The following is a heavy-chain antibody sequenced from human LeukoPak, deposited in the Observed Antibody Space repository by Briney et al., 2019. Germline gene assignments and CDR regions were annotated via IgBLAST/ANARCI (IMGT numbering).Heavy chain of an antibody. CDR2: ISSSSSYI. J-gene: IGHJ6*02. V-gene: IGHV3-21*01. Sequence: PGGSLRLSCAASGFTFSSYSMNWVRQAPGKGLEWVSSISSSSSYIYYADSVKGRFTISRDNAKNSLYLQMNSLRAEDTAVYYCAKDAYYYDSSGYPPGDYYYGMDVWGQGTTVTVSS. D-gene: IGHD3-22*01. CDR1: GFTFSSYS. CDR3: AKDAYYYDSSGYPPGDYYYGMDV.